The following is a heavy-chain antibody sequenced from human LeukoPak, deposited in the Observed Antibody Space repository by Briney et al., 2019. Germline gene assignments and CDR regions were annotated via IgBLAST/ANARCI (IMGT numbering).Heavy chain of an antibody. V-gene: IGHV3-30*02. CDR2: MRYDRSET. D-gene: IGHD1-14*01. CDR1: GFDFFSHG. J-gene: IGHJ6*03. Sequence: GGSLRLSCEASGFDFFSHGMHWVRQAAGKGLEWVGFMRYDRSETHYADSVKGRFTISRDNSKNTLYLQMNSLRAEDTAVYYCARVPEYYYYMDVWGKGTTVTVSS. CDR3: ARVPEYYYYMDV.